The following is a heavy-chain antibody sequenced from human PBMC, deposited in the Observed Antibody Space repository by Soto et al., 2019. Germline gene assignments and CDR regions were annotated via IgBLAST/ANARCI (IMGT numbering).Heavy chain of an antibody. J-gene: IGHJ3*02. CDR3: ATLYGSNNKKTNAFDI. V-gene: IGHV1-2*04. Sequence: ASVKVSCKASGYTFTGYYIHWVRQAPGQGLEWMGWINPNSGGTNYAQKFQGWVTMTRDTSISTAYMELSRLRSDDTAVYYCATLYGSNNKKTNAFDIWGQGTMVTVSS. D-gene: IGHD6-13*01. CDR1: GYTFTGYY. CDR2: INPNSGGT.